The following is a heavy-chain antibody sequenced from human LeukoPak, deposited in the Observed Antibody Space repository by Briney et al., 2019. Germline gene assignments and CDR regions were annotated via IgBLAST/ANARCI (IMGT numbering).Heavy chain of an antibody. V-gene: IGHV1-69*13. J-gene: IGHJ4*02. CDR2: ISPLLGAS. D-gene: IGHD3-9*01. CDR1: GGTFSDYV. CDR3: ATYDVLTGFEY. Sequence: SVTVSCKASGGTFSDYVISWVRQAPGQGLNWMGGISPLLGASKHTQNFHDRVTITADESTTTAYMELSDLRSADTAVYYCATYDVLTGFEYWGQGTLVTVSS.